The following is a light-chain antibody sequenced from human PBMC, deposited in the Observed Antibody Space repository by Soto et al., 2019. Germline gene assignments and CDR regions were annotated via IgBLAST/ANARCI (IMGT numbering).Light chain of an antibody. CDR1: QSISSY. V-gene: IGKV1-39*01. CDR2: AAS. J-gene: IGKJ1*01. CDR3: QQSYSTRWT. Sequence: DSQMTQSPSSMSASVGDRVTITCRASQSISSYLNWYQQKPGKAPKLLIYAASSLQSGVPSRFSGSGSGTDLTLTISSLQPEDFATYYCQQSYSTRWTFGQGTKVEIK.